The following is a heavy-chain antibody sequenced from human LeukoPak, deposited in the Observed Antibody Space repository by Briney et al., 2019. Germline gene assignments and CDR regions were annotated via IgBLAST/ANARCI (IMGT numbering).Heavy chain of an antibody. D-gene: IGHD7-27*01. J-gene: IGHJ4*02. CDR2: INHSGST. CDR3: AILGISDY. CDR1: GGSFSGYY. V-gene: IGHV4-34*01. Sequence: PSETLSLTCAAYGGSFSGYYWSWIRQPPGKGLEWIGEINHSGSTNYNPSLKSRVTISVDTSKNQFSLKLSSVTAADTAVYYCAILGISDYWGQGTLVTVSS.